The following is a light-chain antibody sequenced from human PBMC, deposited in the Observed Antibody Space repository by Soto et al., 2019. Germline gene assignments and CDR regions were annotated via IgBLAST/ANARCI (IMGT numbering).Light chain of an antibody. V-gene: IGKV3-15*01. CDR1: QNIRTN. CDR3: QQYNNWLLT. J-gene: IGKJ4*01. CDR2: GAS. Sequence: IVMTQSPATLSVSPGERATFSCRASQNIRTNLAWYQQKPGQVPRLLTYGASTRATGVPARFSGSGSGTEFILTISSLQSEDFAIYYCQQYNNWLLTFGGGTKVDIK.